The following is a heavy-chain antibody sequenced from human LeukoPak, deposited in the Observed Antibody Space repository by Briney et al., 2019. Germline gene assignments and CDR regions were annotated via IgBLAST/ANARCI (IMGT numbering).Heavy chain of an antibody. J-gene: IGHJ6*02. CDR2: IYYSGST. D-gene: IGHD3-3*01. V-gene: IGHV4-31*03. CDR1: GGSISSGGYY. Sequence: SETLSLTCTVSGGSISSGGYYWSWIRQHPGKGLEWIGYIYYSGSTYYNPSLKSRVTISVDTSKNQFSLKLSSVTAADTAVYYCARDGAGRFLATENGMDVWGQGTTVTVSS. CDR3: ARDGAGRFLATENGMDV.